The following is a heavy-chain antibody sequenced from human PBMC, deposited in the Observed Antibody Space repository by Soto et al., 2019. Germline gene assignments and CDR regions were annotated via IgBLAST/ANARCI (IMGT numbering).Heavy chain of an antibody. CDR3: ARDFGDYSCSDYGTSNETDNQDTPYYYYYYGTDV. CDR2: ISYDGGNK. Sequence: QVQLVESGGGVVQPGRSLRLSCAASGFTFSIFSIHWVRQAPGKGLEWVAVISYDGGNKYYADSVKGRFTISRYNSKNTGHLQMNSLRGEDTAVYYCARDFGDYSCSDYGTSNETDNQDTPYYYYYYGTDVWGQGTTVTVSS. J-gene: IGHJ6*02. V-gene: IGHV3-30-3*01. D-gene: IGHD5-12*01. CDR1: GFTFSIFS.